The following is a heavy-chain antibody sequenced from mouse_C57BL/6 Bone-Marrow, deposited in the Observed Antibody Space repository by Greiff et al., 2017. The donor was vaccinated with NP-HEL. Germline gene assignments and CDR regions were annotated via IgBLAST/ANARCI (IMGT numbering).Heavy chain of an antibody. V-gene: IGHV3-6*01. J-gene: IGHJ3*01. Sequence: EVQLQESGPGLVKPSQSLSLTCSVTGYSITSGYYWNWIRQFPGNKLEWMGYISYDGSNNYNPSLKNRISITRDTSKNQFFLKLNSVTTEDTATYYCARGEGAYYSNYVVFAYWGQGTLVTVSA. CDR2: ISYDGSN. CDR3: ARGEGAYYSNYVVFAY. D-gene: IGHD2-5*01. CDR1: GYSITSGYY.